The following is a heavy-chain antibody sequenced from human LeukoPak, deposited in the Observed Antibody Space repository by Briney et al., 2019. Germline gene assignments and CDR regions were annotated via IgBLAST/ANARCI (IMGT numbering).Heavy chain of an antibody. CDR2: IYHTGST. D-gene: IGHD1-26*01. V-gene: IGHV4-39*01. CDR3: ASPSKWELSDLDC. CDR1: GDSISRNTYS. Sequence: VKPSETLSLTCPVSGDSISRNTYSWAWVRQAPGKGLEWIGSIYHTGSTYYNPSLQSRVTISVDASNSRFSLQLRSMTAADTATYYCASPSKWELSDLDCRGQGTLVTVSS. J-gene: IGHJ4*02.